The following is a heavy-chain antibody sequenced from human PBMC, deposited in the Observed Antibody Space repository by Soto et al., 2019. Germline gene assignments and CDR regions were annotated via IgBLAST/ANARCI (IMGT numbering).Heavy chain of an antibody. V-gene: IGHV3-23*01. Sequence: EVQLLESGGGLVQPGGSLRLSCAASGFSFDRFAMTWVRQAPGKGPEWVSSISYSGGSTSYADSVRGRFTTSRDSSKNTLYLQMNSLRAEDTALYYCAKGGIWLGNLYLGVWGKGTTVTVSS. D-gene: IGHD3-10*01. J-gene: IGHJ6*03. CDR1: GFSFDRFA. CDR2: ISYSGGST. CDR3: AKGGIWLGNLYLGV.